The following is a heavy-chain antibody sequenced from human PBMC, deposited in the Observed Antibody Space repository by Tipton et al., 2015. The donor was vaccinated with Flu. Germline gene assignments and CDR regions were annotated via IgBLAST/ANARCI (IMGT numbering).Heavy chain of an antibody. CDR3: ARMEWTVTTPRYFDL. CDR2: IHHSGSP. D-gene: IGHD4-17*01. J-gene: IGHJ2*01. Sequence: TLSLTCTVSGDSMRSDYFWGWIRQAPGKGLEWIGNIHHSGSPHYNPSLKSRVTISVDTSKNQFSLRLSSVTAADTAVYYCARMEWTVTTPRYFDLWGRGALVTVSS. CDR1: GDSMRSDYF. V-gene: IGHV4-38-2*02.